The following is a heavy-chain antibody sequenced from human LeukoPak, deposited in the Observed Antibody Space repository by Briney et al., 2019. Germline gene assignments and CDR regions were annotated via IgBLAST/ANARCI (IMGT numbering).Heavy chain of an antibody. CDR3: TRGSIAYYYMDV. V-gene: IGHV4-30-4*07. Sequence: SETLSLTCAVSGGSISSGGYSWSWLRQPQGKGLEWIGYLYYSGSTDYNPSLKSRVTISVDTSKNQFSLKLSSVTAADTAVYYCTRGSIAYYYMDVWGKGTTVTISS. J-gene: IGHJ6*03. CDR1: GGSISSGGYS. CDR2: LYYSGST. D-gene: IGHD3-22*01.